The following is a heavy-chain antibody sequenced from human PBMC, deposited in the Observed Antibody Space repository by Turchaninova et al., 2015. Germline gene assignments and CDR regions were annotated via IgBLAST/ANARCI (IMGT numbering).Heavy chain of an antibody. CDR3: ARGVYTALVTGRFDP. CDR2: IYNTGST. D-gene: IGHD5-18*01. J-gene: IGHJ5*02. V-gene: IGHV4-61*01. Sequence: QVQLQESGPGLVKPSETLSLTCTVSGGSVSSGSSYWSWIRQPPGKGLEWIAFIYNTGSTNYNPALKSRVSISGDTSQKEVSLKLSSVTAADTAVYYCARGVYTALVTGRFDPWGQGTLVTVSS. CDR1: GGSVSSGSSY.